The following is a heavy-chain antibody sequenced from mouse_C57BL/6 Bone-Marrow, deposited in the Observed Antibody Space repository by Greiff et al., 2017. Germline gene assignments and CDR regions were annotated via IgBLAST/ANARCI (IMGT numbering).Heavy chain of an antibody. J-gene: IGHJ1*03. CDR2: ISNGGGST. CDR3: ARQRGGGYDDPSWYFDV. V-gene: IGHV5-12*01. CDR1: GFTFSDYY. D-gene: IGHD2-2*01. Sequence: DVMLVESGGGLVQPGGSLKLSCAASGFTFSDYYMYWVRQTPEKRLEWVAYISNGGGSTYSPDTVKGRFTISRDNAKNTLYLQMSRLKSEDTALYYCARQRGGGYDDPSWYFDVWGTGTTVTVSS.